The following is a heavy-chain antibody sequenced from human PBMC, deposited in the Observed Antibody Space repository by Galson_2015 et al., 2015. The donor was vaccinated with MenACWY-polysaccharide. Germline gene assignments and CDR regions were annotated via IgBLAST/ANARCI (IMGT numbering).Heavy chain of an antibody. CDR3: ARVRWGYSYGYFNIDQ. Sequence: IANYNPSLKSRATISIETSKNLVSLKVTSLTAADTAVYYCARVRWGYSYGYFNIDQWGQGTLVTVSS. D-gene: IGHD5-18*01. J-gene: IGHJ4*02. V-gene: IGHV4-34*01. CDR2: IA.